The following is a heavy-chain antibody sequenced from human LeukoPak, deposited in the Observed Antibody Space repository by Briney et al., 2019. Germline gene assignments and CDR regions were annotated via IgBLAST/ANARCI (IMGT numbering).Heavy chain of an antibody. Sequence: PGGSLRLSCAASGFTFSTYSMNWVRQAPGKGLEWVSFISSSSRYIYYADSEKGPFTISRDNAKNSLYLQMNSLRAEDTAIYYCAQVVVAGYTTDYWGQGTLVTASS. D-gene: IGHD2-15*01. CDR2: ISSSSRYI. CDR1: GFTFSTYS. CDR3: AQVVVAGYTTDY. V-gene: IGHV3-21*04. J-gene: IGHJ4*02.